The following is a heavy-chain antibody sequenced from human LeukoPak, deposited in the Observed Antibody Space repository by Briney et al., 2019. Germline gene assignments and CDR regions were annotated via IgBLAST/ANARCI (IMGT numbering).Heavy chain of an antibody. D-gene: IGHD4-17*01. V-gene: IGHV3-23*01. Sequence: GGSLRLSCAASEFTFSSYTVSWVRQAPGRGLEWVSSISGSGGTTYYADSVQGRFTISRDDSKNMLYLQMNSLRAEDTAVYYCAKSDYGDYFVFDYWGQGTLVTVSS. CDR1: EFTFSSYT. CDR2: ISGSGGTT. J-gene: IGHJ4*02. CDR3: AKSDYGDYFVFDY.